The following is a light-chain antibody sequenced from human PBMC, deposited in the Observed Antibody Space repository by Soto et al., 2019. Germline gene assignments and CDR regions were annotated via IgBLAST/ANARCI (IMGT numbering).Light chain of an antibody. CDR1: ESVGSN. J-gene: IGKJ4*01. Sequence: EIVMTQSPATLSVSPGERATLSCRASESVGSNLAWYQQKPGQAPRLLIHGASKRATGIPARFSGSGSGTDFTLTISNLQSEDSAIYYCQQSNNWPLLSFGGGTKVDIK. V-gene: IGKV3-15*01. CDR3: QQSNNWPLLS. CDR2: GAS.